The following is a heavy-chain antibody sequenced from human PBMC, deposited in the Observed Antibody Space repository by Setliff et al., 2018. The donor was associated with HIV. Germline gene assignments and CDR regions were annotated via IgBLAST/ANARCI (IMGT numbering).Heavy chain of an antibody. Sequence: PSETLSLTCVVSGYSISSGYYWGWIRQPPGTGLEWTASIYHSGSTYYNPSLKSRVTISVDTSKNQFSLKLSSVTAADTAVYYCTRGLGDQWLGSGDIDQYRYMDVWGTATTVTVSS. CDR2: IYHSGST. V-gene: IGHV4-38-2*01. J-gene: IGHJ6*03. D-gene: IGHD6-19*01. CDR1: GYSISSGYY. CDR3: TRGLGDQWLGSGDIDQYRYMDV.